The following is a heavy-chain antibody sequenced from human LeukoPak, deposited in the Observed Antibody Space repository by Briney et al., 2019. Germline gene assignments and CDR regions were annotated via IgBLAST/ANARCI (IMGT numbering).Heavy chain of an antibody. J-gene: IGHJ4*02. CDR1: GYSFTRFW. Sequence: GEFLKISCKGSGYSFTRFWIGWVRQMPGKGLEWMGIIYPGDSDTRYSQSFQGQVTISADKSITTAYLQWSSLRASDTAMYFCARGDDSGAYYSFDYWGQGTLVTVSS. CDR3: ARGDDSGAYYSFDY. D-gene: IGHD3-22*01. CDR2: IYPGDSDT. V-gene: IGHV5-51*01.